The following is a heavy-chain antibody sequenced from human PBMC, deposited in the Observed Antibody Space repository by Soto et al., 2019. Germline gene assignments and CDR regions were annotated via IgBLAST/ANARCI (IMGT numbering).Heavy chain of an antibody. Sequence: QVQLVESGGGVVQPGGSLRLSCAASGFTFSSYGMHWVRQAPGKGLEWVAVISYDGSNKYYADSVKGRFTISRDNSKNTLYLQMNSLRAEDTAVYYCATLYPPTTTVDTAMVYYYGMDVWGQGTTVTVSS. CDR1: GFTFSSYG. V-gene: IGHV3-30*03. D-gene: IGHD5-18*01. CDR3: ATLYPPTTTVDTAMVYYYGMDV. CDR2: ISYDGSNK. J-gene: IGHJ6*02.